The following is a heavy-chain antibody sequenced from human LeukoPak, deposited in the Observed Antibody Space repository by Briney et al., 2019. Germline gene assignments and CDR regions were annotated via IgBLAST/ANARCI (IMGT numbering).Heavy chain of an antibody. Sequence: GGSLRLSCAASGFSFSTYAMSWVRQAPGKGLEWVSAISAGGATIYYADSVKGRFTVSRDNSKNTLYLHMNSLRAEDTAMYYCAKDSGGTYFYYYYYMDVWGKGTTVTVSS. J-gene: IGHJ6*03. CDR3: AKDSGGTYFYYYYYMDV. CDR2: ISAGGATI. V-gene: IGHV3-23*01. D-gene: IGHD1-26*01. CDR1: GFSFSTYA.